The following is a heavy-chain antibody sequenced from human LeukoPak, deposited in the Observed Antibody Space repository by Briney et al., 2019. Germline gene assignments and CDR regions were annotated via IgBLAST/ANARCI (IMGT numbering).Heavy chain of an antibody. V-gene: IGHV3-21*01. CDR1: GFTFSTYT. D-gene: IGHD5-12*01. J-gene: IGHJ6*03. Sequence: PGGSLRLSCAASGFTFSTYTMNWVRQAPGTGLEWVSSISIRGSYTYYADSVEGRFTISRDNANNSLCLQMNSLRAEDTALYYCARQSGDNFYYIDVWGKGTTVTVSS. CDR2: ISIRGSYT. CDR3: ARQSGDNFYYIDV.